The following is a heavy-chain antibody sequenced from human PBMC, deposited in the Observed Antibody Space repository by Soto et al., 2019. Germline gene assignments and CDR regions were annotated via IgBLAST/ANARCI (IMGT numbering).Heavy chain of an antibody. D-gene: IGHD4-17*01. CDR2: IRSKANSYAT. CDR3: TSLYGDYGRY. J-gene: IGHJ4*02. Sequence: PGGSLRLSCAASGFTFSSYAMHWVRQASGKGLEWVGRIRSKANSYATAYVASVKGRFTISRDDSKNTAYLQMNSLKTEDTAVYYCTSLYGDYGRYWGQGTLVTVSS. CDR1: GFTFSSYA. V-gene: IGHV3-73*01.